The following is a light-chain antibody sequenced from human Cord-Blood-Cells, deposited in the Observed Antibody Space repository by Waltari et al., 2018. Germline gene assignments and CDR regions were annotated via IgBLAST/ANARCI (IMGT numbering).Light chain of an antibody. J-gene: IGLJ1*01. V-gene: IGLV2-23*01. CDR2: EGS. CDR3: CSYAGSSTVYV. CDR1: SSDVGRYNL. Sequence: QSALPQPASVSGSPGQSLNISCPGTSSDVGRYNLVSWYQQHPGKAPKLMIYEGSKRPSGVSNRFSGSKSGNTASLTISGLQAEDEADYYCCSYAGSSTVYVFGTGTKVTVL.